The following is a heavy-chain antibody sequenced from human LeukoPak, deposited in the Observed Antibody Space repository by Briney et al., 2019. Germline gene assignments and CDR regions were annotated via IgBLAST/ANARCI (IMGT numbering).Heavy chain of an antibody. J-gene: IGHJ4*02. CDR2: INPNSGGT. V-gene: IGHV1-2*02. CDR3: ARGVYDFWGGYYTGEYFDY. Sequence: ASVKFSCKASGYTFTGYYMHWVRQAPGQGLEWMGWINPNSGGTNYAQKFQGRVTMTRDTSISTAYMELSRLRSDDTAVYYCARGVYDFWGGYYTGEYFDYWGQGTLVTVSS. CDR1: GYTFTGYY. D-gene: IGHD3-3*01.